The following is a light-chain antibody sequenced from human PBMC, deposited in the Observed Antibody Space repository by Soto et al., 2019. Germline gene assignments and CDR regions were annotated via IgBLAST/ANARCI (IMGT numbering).Light chain of an antibody. J-gene: IGLJ3*02. Sequence: QSALTQPPSASGSPGQSVTISCTGTSSDVGAFDHVSWYQQHPGKAPKLMIFDVNKRPSGVPDRFSGSKSGNTASLTVSGLHAPNQANYYSNTYLVTDTWLFGGGTKLTVL. CDR3: NTYLVTDTWL. V-gene: IGLV2-8*01. CDR2: DVN. CDR1: SSDVGAFDH.